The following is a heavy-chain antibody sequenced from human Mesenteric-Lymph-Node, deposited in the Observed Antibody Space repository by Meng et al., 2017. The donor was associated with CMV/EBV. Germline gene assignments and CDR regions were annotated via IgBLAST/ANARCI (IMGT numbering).Heavy chain of an antibody. J-gene: IGHJ4*02. D-gene: IGHD3-22*01. Sequence: VSGASISNNCYYWSWIRQHPGEGLEWVGYIYYSGTTYYNPSLKSRVTMSKETSKSQFSLKLSSVTAADTAVYYCARSSGYYGGVDYWGQGTLVTVSS. CDR3: ARSSGYYGGVDY. CDR1: GASISNNCYY. CDR2: IYYSGTT. V-gene: IGHV4-31*02.